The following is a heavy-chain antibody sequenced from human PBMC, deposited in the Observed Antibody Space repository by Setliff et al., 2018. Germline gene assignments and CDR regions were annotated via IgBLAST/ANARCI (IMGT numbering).Heavy chain of an antibody. CDR2: ISPNSGGT. CDR1: GYTFTGYY. J-gene: IGHJ6*02. Sequence: GASVKVSCKASGYTFTGYYLHWVRQAPGQGLEWMGWISPNSGGTNYAQKFQGWVTMTRDTSISTAYMELSRLRSDDTAVYYCATGHCSSTSRYKDYYGIDVWGQGTTVTVSS. V-gene: IGHV1-2*04. CDR3: ATGHCSSTSRYKDYYGIDV. D-gene: IGHD2-2*02.